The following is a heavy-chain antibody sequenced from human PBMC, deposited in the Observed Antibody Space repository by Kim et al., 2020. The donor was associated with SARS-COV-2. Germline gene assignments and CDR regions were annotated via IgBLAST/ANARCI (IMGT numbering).Heavy chain of an antibody. Sequence: YAQKCQGRVTITADESTSTAYMELSSLRSEDTAVYYCARDLGLERIAFDIWGQGTMVTVSS. J-gene: IGHJ3*02. D-gene: IGHD1-1*01. V-gene: IGHV1-69*01. CDR3: ARDLGLERIAFDI.